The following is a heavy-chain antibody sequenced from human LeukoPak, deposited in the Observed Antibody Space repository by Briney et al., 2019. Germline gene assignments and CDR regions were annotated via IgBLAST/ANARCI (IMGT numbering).Heavy chain of an antibody. CDR1: GYSFTSYG. CDR3: ARAPSRFTSGPGDH. Sequence: GASVKVSCKASGYSFTSYGITWVRQAPGQGLEWMGWISTYDGHANYAQKLQGRVTLTTDTSTVTAYMELRSLRSDDTAVYYCARAPSRFTSGPGDHWGQGTLVTVSS. J-gene: IGHJ4*02. V-gene: IGHV1-18*01. D-gene: IGHD2-8*02. CDR2: ISTYDGHA.